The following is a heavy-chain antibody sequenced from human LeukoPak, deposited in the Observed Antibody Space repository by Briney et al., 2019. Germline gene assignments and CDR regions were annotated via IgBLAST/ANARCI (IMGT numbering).Heavy chain of an antibody. V-gene: IGHV3-15*01. J-gene: IGHJ5*02. CDR2: IKSKTDGGTA. CDR1: GFTFPNTW. CDR3: ITWRWFDP. Sequence: KTGGSLRLSCAASGFTFPNTWMSWVRQAPGKGLEWVGRIKSKTDGGTADYAAPGKGRFTISRDDSKNTMYLLMNSLKTEDTAVYYCITWRWFDPWGQGTLVTVSS.